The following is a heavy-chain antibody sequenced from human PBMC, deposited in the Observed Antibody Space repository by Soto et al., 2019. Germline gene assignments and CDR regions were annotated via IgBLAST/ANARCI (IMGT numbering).Heavy chain of an antibody. J-gene: IGHJ4*02. Sequence: SETLSLTCTVSGGSISGYYWSWIRQPAGKGLEWIGRIYTSGSTNYNPSLKSRVTMSVDTSKNQFSLKLSSVTAADTAVYYCARGYVGGSYRTQTIFDYWGQGTLVTVSS. CDR2: IYTSGST. CDR3: ARGYVGGSYRTQTIFDY. CDR1: GGSISGYY. V-gene: IGHV4-4*07. D-gene: IGHD3-16*02.